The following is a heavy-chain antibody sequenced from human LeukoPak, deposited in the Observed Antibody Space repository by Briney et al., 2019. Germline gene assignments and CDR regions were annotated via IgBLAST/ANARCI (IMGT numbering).Heavy chain of an antibody. V-gene: IGHV1-2*02. D-gene: IGHD1-26*01. CDR2: VNPNSGGT. Sequence: ASVRVSCKASGYTFTGYYMHWVRQAPGQGLEWMGWVNPNSGGTNYAQKFQGRVTMTRDTSISTAYMELSRLRSDDTALYYCAKDSGAIALREIFDYWGQGTLVTVSS. CDR1: GYTFTGYY. J-gene: IGHJ4*02. CDR3: AKDSGAIALREIFDY.